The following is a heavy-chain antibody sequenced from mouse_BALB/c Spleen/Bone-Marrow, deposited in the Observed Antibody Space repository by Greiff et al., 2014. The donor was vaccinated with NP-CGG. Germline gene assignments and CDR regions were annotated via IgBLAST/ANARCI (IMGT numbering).Heavy chain of an antibody. J-gene: IGHJ2*01. CDR2: ITYSANT. CDR1: GDSITRGY. D-gene: IGHD4-1*01. Sequence: VQLQQSGPSLVKPSQTLSLTCSVTGDSITRGYWNWIRKFPGNKLEYMGYITYSANTYYNPSLKSRLSITRDTSKNQYYLQLNSVTTEDTATYYCATGNYFDHWGQGTTLTVSS. V-gene: IGHV3-8*02. CDR3: ATGNYFDH.